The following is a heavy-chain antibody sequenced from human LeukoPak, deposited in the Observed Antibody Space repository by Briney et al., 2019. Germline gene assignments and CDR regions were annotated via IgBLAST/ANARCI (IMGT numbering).Heavy chain of an antibody. D-gene: IGHD5-12*01. CDR3: ARDPYSGYDFPFDY. CDR1: GFTFSSYS. Sequence: GGSLRLFCAASGFTFSSYSMNWVRQAPGKGLEWVSSISSRSSYIYYADSVKGRFTISRDNAKNSLYLQMNSLSAEDTAVYYCARDPYSGYDFPFDYWGQGTLVTVSS. V-gene: IGHV3-21*01. CDR2: ISSRSSYI. J-gene: IGHJ4*02.